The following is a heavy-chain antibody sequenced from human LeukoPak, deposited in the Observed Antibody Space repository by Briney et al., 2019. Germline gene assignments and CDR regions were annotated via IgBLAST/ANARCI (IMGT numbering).Heavy chain of an antibody. CDR3: AKDEVDY. Sequence: PGGSLRLSCVASGFTFSKYGVTWVRQAPGKGLEWVSAISDSGGKTYYADSVKGRFTISRDNSKNALYLQMSSLRDEDAAVYYCAKDEVDYWGQGTLVTVSS. V-gene: IGHV3-23*01. CDR1: GFTFSKYG. J-gene: IGHJ4*02. CDR2: ISDSGGKT.